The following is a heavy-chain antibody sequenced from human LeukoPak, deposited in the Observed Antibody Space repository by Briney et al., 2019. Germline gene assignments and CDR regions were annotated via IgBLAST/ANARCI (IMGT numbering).Heavy chain of an antibody. Sequence: PGGSLRLSCAASGFTFSSYEMNWVRQAPGKGLEWVSYISSSGSPIYYADSVKGRFTISRDNAKNSLFLQMNSPRAEDTAVYYCARSDYHISGSLDYWGQGTLVTVSS. CDR2: ISSSGSPI. D-gene: IGHD3-22*01. CDR3: ARSDYHISGSLDY. V-gene: IGHV3-48*03. J-gene: IGHJ4*02. CDR1: GFTFSSYE.